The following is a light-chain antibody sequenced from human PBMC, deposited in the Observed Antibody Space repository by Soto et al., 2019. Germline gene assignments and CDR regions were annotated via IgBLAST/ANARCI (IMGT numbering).Light chain of an antibody. CDR1: SSDVGGYNY. V-gene: IGLV2-8*01. J-gene: IGLJ1*01. CDR3: SSYVATKSYV. Sequence: ALTQPPSASGSPGQSVTISCTGTSSDVGGYNYVSWYQQHPGKAPKLLIYEVSKRPSGVPDRFSGSKSGNTASLTVSGLQAEDEADYYCSSYVATKSYVFGTGTKLTVL. CDR2: EVS.